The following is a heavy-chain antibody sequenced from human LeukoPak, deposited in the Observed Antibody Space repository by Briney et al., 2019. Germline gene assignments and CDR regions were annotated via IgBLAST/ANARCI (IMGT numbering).Heavy chain of an antibody. CDR3: ARLATYGGNSRGIDY. D-gene: IGHD4-17*01. CDR1: GGSISSSSYY. J-gene: IGHJ4*02. V-gene: IGHV4-61*01. Sequence: SETLSLTCTVSGGSISSSSYYWSWIRQPPGKGLEWIGYIYYSGSTNYNPSLKSRVTISVDTSKNQFSLKLSSVTAADTAVYYCARLATYGGNSRGIDYWGQGTLVTVSS. CDR2: IYYSGST.